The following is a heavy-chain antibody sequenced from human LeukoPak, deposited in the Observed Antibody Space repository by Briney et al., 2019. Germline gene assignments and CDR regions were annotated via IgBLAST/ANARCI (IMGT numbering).Heavy chain of an antibody. CDR2: MNPNSGGT. D-gene: IGHD3-16*02. CDR1: GYTLTGYY. Sequence: GASVKVSCKASGYTLTGYYMHWVRQAPGQGLEWMGWMNPNSGGTKYAQKFQGRVTMTRDTSISTAYMELSTLRSDDTAMYYCARDKLGLGELSLYDQWGQGTLVTVFS. CDR3: ARDKLGLGELSLYDQ. J-gene: IGHJ5*02. V-gene: IGHV1-2*02.